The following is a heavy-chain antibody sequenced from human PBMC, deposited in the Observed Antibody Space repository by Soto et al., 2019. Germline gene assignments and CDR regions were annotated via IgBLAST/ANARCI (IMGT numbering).Heavy chain of an antibody. CDR2: ISAYNGDT. CDR1: GYTFVTYG. D-gene: IGHD3-10*01. CDR3: VSECGYGSFDY. Sequence: ASVKVSCKASGYTFVTYGLSWVRQAPGQGLEWMGWISAYNGDTLYPQMFQGRVTMTRDTSTSTVYMELRSLRSDDTAVYYCVSECGYGSFDYWGQGTQFTGSS. J-gene: IGHJ4*02. V-gene: IGHV1-18*01.